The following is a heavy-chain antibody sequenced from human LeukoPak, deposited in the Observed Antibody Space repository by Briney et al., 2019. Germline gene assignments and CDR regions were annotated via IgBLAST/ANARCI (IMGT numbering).Heavy chain of an antibody. CDR2: ISGSGGST. D-gene: IGHD3-10*01. CDR1: GFTFSSYG. Sequence: GGSLRLSCAASGFTFSSYGMSWVRQAPGKGLEWVSAISGSGGSTYYADSVKGRFTISRDNSKNTLYLQMNSLRAEDTAVYYCAKVREASDAFDIWGQGTMVTVSS. V-gene: IGHV3-23*01. CDR3: AKVREASDAFDI. J-gene: IGHJ3*02.